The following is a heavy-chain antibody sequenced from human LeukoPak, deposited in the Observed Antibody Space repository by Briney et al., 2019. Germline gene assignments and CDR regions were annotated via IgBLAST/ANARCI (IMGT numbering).Heavy chain of an antibody. V-gene: IGHV4-59*01. J-gene: IGHJ5*02. D-gene: IGHD4-11*01. CDR2: IYYSGST. CDR1: GGSFSGYY. CDR3: ARDAYSNYGRWFDP. Sequence: SETLSLTCAVYGGSFSGYYWSWIRQPPGKGLEWIGYIYYSGSTYYNPSLKSRVTISVDTSKNQFSLQLSSVTAADTAVYYCARDAYSNYGRWFDPWGQGTLVTVSS.